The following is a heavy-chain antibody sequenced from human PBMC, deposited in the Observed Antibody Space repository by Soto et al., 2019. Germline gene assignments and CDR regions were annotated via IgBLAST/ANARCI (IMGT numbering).Heavy chain of an antibody. CDR2: INSDGSST. CDR1: GFTFSSYW. J-gene: IGHJ4*02. D-gene: IGHD2-15*01. CDR3: ARVDCSGGSCYFDY. V-gene: IGHV3-74*01. Sequence: HPGGSLRLSCAASGFTFSSYWMHWVRQAPGKGLVWVSRINSDGSSTSYADSVKGRFTISRDNAKNTLYLQMNSLRAEDAAVYYCARVDCSGGSCYFDYWGQGTLVTVSS.